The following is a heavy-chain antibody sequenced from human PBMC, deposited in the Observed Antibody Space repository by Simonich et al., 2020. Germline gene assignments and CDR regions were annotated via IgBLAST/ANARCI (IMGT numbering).Heavy chain of an antibody. V-gene: IGHV3-48*01. Sequence: EVQLVESGGGLVQPGGSLRLSCAASGFTFSSYSMNWVRQAPGKGLEWVSYISSSSSTIYYADSVKGRFTISRDNAKNSLYLQMNSLRAEDTAVHYCARDSSYYAFDIWGQGTMVTVSS. D-gene: IGHD5-12*01. CDR1: GFTFSSYS. J-gene: IGHJ3*02. CDR2: ISSSSSTI. CDR3: ARDSSYYAFDI.